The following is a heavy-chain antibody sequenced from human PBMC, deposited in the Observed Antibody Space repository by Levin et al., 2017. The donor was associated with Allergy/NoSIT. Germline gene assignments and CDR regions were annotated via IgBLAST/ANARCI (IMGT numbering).Heavy chain of an antibody. Sequence: GESLKISCKGSGYSFTSYWISWVRQMPGKGLEWMGRIDPSDSYTNYSPSFQGHVTISADKSISTAYLQWSSLKASDTAMYYCARQTLLYGLVWSMDVWGKGTTVTVSS. J-gene: IGHJ6*04. V-gene: IGHV5-10-1*01. CDR3: ARQTLLYGLVWSMDV. D-gene: IGHD3-16*01. CDR2: IDPSDSYT. CDR1: GYSFTSYW.